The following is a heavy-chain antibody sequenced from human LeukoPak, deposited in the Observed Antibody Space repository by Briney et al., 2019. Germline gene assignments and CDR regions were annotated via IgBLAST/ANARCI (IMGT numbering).Heavy chain of an antibody. D-gene: IGHD3-10*01. V-gene: IGHV3-23*01. CDR1: GFTLSSYA. CDR3: AKDNLAHRSYYDY. CDR2: ISGSGGGT. Sequence: QPGGSLRLSCAASGFTLSSYAMSWVRQAPGKGLEWVSVISGSGGGTYYADSVKGRFTISRDNSKNTLYLQMNSLRAEDTAVYYCAKDNLAHRSYYDYWGQGTLVTVAS. J-gene: IGHJ4*02.